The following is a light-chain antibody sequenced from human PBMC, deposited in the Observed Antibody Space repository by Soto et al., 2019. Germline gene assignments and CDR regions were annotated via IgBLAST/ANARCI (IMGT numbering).Light chain of an antibody. CDR3: MQGTHWPGT. J-gene: IGKJ1*01. V-gene: IGKV2-30*02. Sequence: DVVMTQSPLPLPVTQAQPSSFSSRSNQSLVHSDGIAYFSWFQQRPGRSPRRLIYKVSNRDSGVPARFSGSGSGTDFALKISRVEAEDVGVYYCMQGTHWPGTFGQGTKVDI. CDR2: KVS. CDR1: QSLVHSDGIAY.